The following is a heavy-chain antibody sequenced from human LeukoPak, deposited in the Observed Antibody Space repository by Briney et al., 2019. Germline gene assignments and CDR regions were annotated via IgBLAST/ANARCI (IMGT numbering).Heavy chain of an antibody. CDR1: GFTFSSYA. D-gene: IGHD6-19*01. V-gene: IGHV3-23*01. Sequence: PGGSLRLSCAASGFTFSSYAMSWVRQAPGKGLEWVSAISGSGGSTYYADSVKDRFTISRDNSKNTLYLQMNSLRAEDTAVYYCAKELPYSSGPYDAFDIWGQGTMVTVSS. CDR3: AKELPYSSGPYDAFDI. J-gene: IGHJ3*02. CDR2: ISGSGGST.